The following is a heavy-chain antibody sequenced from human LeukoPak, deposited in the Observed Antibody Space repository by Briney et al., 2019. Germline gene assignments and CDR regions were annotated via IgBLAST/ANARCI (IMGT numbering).Heavy chain of an antibody. V-gene: IGHV4-4*07. Sequence: PSETLSLTCTVSGGSISSYYWSWIRQPAGKGQEWIGRIYTSGSTNYNPSLKSRVTMSVDTSKNQFSLKLSSVTAADTAVYYCARTGYRSSFHLDIWAQGTMVTVSS. J-gene: IGHJ3*02. CDR1: GGSISSYY. D-gene: IGHD6-13*01. CDR3: ARTGYRSSFHLDI. CDR2: IYTSGST.